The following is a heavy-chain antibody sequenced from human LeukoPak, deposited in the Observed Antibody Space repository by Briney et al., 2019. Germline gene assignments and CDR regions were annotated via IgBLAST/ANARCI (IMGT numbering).Heavy chain of an antibody. CDR1: GYSFTSYW. V-gene: IGHV5-51*01. Sequence: GESLKISCKGSGYSFTSYWIGWVRQMPGRGLEWMGIIYPGDSDTRYSPSFQGQVTISADKSISTAYLQWSSLKASDTAMYYCARRSLWSGYPLAVWGKGTTVTVSS. J-gene: IGHJ6*04. CDR3: ARRSLWSGYPLAV. CDR2: IYPGDSDT. D-gene: IGHD3-3*01.